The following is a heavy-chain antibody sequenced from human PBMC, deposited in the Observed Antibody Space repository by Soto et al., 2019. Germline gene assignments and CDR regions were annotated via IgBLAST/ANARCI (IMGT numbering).Heavy chain of an antibody. Sequence: SETLSLTCTVSGGSISSYYWSWIRQHPGKGLEWIGYIYYSGSTYYNPSLKSRVTISVDTSKNQFSLKLSSVTAADTAVYYCARDGPGWLQRGYYFDYWGQGTLVTVSS. D-gene: IGHD5-12*01. CDR3: ARDGPGWLQRGYYFDY. J-gene: IGHJ4*02. V-gene: IGHV4-59*06. CDR1: GGSISSYY. CDR2: IYYSGST.